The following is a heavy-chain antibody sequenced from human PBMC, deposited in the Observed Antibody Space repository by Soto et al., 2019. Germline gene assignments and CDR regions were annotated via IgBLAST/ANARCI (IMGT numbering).Heavy chain of an antibody. CDR3: ARAVAVPADFDY. D-gene: IGHD6-19*01. CDR2: INAGNGNT. J-gene: IGHJ4*02. CDR1: GYTFTGYA. Sequence: ASVKVSCKASGYTFTGYAMHWVRQAPGQRLEWMGWINAGNGNTKYSQKFQGRVTITRDTSASTAYTELSSLRSEDTAVYYCARAVAVPADFDYWGQGTLVTVSS. V-gene: IGHV1-3*01.